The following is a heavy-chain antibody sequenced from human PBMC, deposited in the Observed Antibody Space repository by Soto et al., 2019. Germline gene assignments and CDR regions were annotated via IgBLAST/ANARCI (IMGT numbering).Heavy chain of an antibody. D-gene: IGHD3-22*01. Sequence: TLSLTCTVSGGSINSYYWSWIRQPPGKGLEWTGYIYYSGATNYNPSLKSRVTISVDTSKNQFSLKLSSVTAADTAVYYCARATYYDSSGFNGAFAIWGHGTMVTVSS. CDR2: IYYSGAT. V-gene: IGHV4-59*01. J-gene: IGHJ3*02. CDR1: GGSINSYY. CDR3: ARATYYDSSGFNGAFAI.